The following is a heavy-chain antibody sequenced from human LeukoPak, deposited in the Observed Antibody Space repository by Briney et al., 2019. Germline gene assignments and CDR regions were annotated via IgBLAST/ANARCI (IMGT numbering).Heavy chain of an antibody. V-gene: IGHV3-64*01. CDR1: GFTFSSYA. Sequence: GGSLRLSCAASGFTFSSYAMHWVRQAPGKGLEYVSAISSNGGSTYYANSVKGRFTISRDNSKNTLYLQMGSLRAEDMAVYYCARVQDCSSTSCYTSLPMDVWGQGTTVTVSS. CDR2: ISSNGGST. D-gene: IGHD2-2*02. J-gene: IGHJ6*02. CDR3: ARVQDCSSTSCYTSLPMDV.